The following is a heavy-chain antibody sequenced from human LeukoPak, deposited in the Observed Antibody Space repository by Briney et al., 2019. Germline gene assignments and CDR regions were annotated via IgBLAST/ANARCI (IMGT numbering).Heavy chain of an antibody. D-gene: IGHD2-15*01. CDR1: GFTFSSYA. CDR3: VREGEDILSAANVGDYFDY. Sequence: PGGSLRLSCAASGFTFSSYAMSWVRQAPGKGLEWVANIKQDGSEKYYVDSVKGRFTISRDNAKNSLYLQMNSLRAEDTAVYYCVREGEDILSAANVGDYFDYWGQGTLVTVSS. J-gene: IGHJ4*02. CDR2: IKQDGSEK. V-gene: IGHV3-7*01.